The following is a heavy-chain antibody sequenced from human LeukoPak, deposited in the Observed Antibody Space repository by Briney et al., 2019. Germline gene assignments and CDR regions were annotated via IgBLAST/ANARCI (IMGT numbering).Heavy chain of an antibody. Sequence: PGGSLRLSCAASGFTFSSYSMNWVRQAPGKGLEWVSYISSSSCTIYYADSVKGRFTISRDNAKNSLYLQMNSLRAEDTAVYYCARVLHKRNYDSSTYYGYWGQVTLVTVSS. J-gene: IGHJ4*02. CDR2: ISSSSCTI. CDR3: ARVLHKRNYDSSTYYGY. D-gene: IGHD3-22*01. V-gene: IGHV3-48*01. CDR1: GFTFSSYS.